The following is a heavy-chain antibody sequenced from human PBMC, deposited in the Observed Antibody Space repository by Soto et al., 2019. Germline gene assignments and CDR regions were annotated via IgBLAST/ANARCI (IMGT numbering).Heavy chain of an antibody. Sequence: SETLSLTCTVSGVSISSSTYYGGWIRQPPGKGLEWIGSIYYSGSTYYNPSLKSRVTISVDTSKNQFSLKLSSVTAADTAVYYCARHVRGRDGYTNYYGMDVWGQGTTVTVSS. CDR3: ARHVRGRDGYTNYYGMDV. D-gene: IGHD3-16*01. J-gene: IGHJ6*02. CDR2: IYYSGST. CDR1: GVSISSSTYY. V-gene: IGHV4-39*01.